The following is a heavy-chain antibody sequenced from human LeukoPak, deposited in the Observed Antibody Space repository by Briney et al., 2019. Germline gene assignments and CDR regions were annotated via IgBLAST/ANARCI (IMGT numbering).Heavy chain of an antibody. D-gene: IGHD3-3*01. CDR1: GGSFSGYY. CDR3: ARGTYDFWSGYYLGGTYCYYGMDV. CDR2: INHSGST. Sequence: ASETLSLTCAVYGGSFSGYYWSWIRQPPGKGLEWIGEINHSGSTNYNPSLKSRVTISVDTSKNQFSLKLSSVTAADTAVYYCARGTYDFWSGYYLGGTYCYYGMDVWGQGTTVTVSS. J-gene: IGHJ6*02. V-gene: IGHV4-34*01.